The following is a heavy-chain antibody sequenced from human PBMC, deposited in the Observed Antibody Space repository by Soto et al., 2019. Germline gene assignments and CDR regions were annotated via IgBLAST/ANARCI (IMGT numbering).Heavy chain of an antibody. V-gene: IGHV1-3*01. CDR1: GYTFTSYA. D-gene: IGHD3-16*02. CDR2: INAGNGNT. J-gene: IGHJ3*02. CDR3: AKALGWLHLGEVSFFEKRDAYDI. Sequence: ASVKVSCKASGYTFTSYAMHWVRQAPGQRLEWMGWINAGNGNTKYSQKFQGRVTITRDTSASTAYMELSSLRSEGTAVYYCAKALGWLHLGEVSFFEKRDAYDIWSRGTMDTVSS.